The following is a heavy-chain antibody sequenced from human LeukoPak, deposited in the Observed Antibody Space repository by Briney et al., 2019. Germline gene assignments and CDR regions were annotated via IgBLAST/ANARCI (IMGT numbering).Heavy chain of an antibody. D-gene: IGHD3-22*01. CDR1: GGSISSYY. CDR2: IHYSGST. J-gene: IGHJ4*02. Sequence: SETLSLTCTVSGGSISSYYWSWIRQPPGKGLEWIGYIHYSGSTNYNPSLKSRVTISVDTSKNQFSLKLSSVTAADTAVYYCARDLATYYDSSGDDYWGQGTLVTVSS. CDR3: ARDLATYYDSSGDDY. V-gene: IGHV4-59*12.